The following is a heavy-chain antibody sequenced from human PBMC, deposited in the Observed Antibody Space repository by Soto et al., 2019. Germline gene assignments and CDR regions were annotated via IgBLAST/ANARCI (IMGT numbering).Heavy chain of an antibody. D-gene: IGHD1-26*01. CDR2: IYPGDSDT. J-gene: IGHJ3*02. V-gene: IGHV5-51*01. Sequence: GESLKISCKGSGYSFTSYWIGWVRQMPGKGLEWMGIIYPGDSDTRYSPSFQGQATISADKSISTAYLQWSSLKASDTAMYYCARYSRDIVGATFAFDIWGQGTMVTVSS. CDR3: ARYSRDIVGATFAFDI. CDR1: GYSFTSYW.